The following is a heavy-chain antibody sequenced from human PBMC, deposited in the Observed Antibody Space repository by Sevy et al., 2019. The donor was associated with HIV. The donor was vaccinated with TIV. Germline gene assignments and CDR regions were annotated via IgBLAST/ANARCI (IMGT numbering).Heavy chain of an antibody. Sequence: SETLSITCTVSGGSISNYRWSWIRQPAGKGLEWIGRTYTSGSPNYNPSLKSRVAMSVDTSKNQFSLKLSAVTAADTAVYYCARGGVSTTTPFDYWGQGTLVTVSS. V-gene: IGHV4-4*07. CDR1: GGSISNYR. D-gene: IGHD3-16*02. J-gene: IGHJ4*02. CDR3: ARGGVSTTTPFDY. CDR2: TYTSGSP.